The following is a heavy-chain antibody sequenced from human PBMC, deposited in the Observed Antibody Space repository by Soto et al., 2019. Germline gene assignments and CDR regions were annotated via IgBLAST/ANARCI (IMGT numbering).Heavy chain of an antibody. CDR1: GFTFSSYA. CDR2: ISYDGSNK. Sequence: QVQLVESGGGVVQPGRSLRLSCAASGFTFSSYAMHWVRQAPGKGLEWVAVISYDGSNKYYADSVKGRFTISRDNSKNTLYLHMNSLRAEDTAVYYCARVFGRAYSYYFDYWGQGTLVTVSS. D-gene: IGHD5-18*01. V-gene: IGHV3-30-3*01. CDR3: ARVFGRAYSYYFDY. J-gene: IGHJ4*02.